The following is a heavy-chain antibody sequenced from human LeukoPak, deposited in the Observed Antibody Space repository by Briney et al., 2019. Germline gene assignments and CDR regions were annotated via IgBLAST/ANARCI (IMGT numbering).Heavy chain of an antibody. CDR2: VHYTGKT. J-gene: IGHJ4*02. D-gene: IGHD3-22*01. V-gene: IGHV4-59*01. CDR1: GDSISSSY. Sequence: PSETLSLTCTVSGDSISSSYWSWIRQPPGKRLEWVGYVHYTGKTNYNPSLNNRATISVDMSKNQFSLTLTSVTLADPAVYYCARGYYDRSGSSNPFDSWGQGTLVTVSA. CDR3: ARGYYDRSGSSNPFDS.